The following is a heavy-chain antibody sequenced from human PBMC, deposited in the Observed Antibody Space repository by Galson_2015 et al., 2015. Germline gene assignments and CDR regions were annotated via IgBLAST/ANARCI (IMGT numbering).Heavy chain of an antibody. CDR1: GFTFDDYA. D-gene: IGHD3-16*02. Sequence: SLRLSCAASGFTFDDYAMHWVRHAPGKGLEWVSGISWNSGSIGYADSVKGRFTISRDNAKNSLYLQVNSLRAEDTALYHCAKDIGRVTGAFDIWGQGTMVTVSS. CDR2: ISWNSGSI. J-gene: IGHJ3*02. CDR3: AKDIGRVTGAFDI. V-gene: IGHV3-9*01.